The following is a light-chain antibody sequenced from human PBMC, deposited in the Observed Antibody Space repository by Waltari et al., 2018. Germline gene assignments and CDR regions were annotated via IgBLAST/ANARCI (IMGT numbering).Light chain of an antibody. CDR3: QALGTGAWV. Sequence: SYELTQPPSVSVSPGQTASIPCSGDILGNKYASWYQQKPGQSPPLVIYQDTKRPTGIPERFSGSKSTNAATLTITGTQAMDEADYYCQALGTGAWVFGGGTKLTVL. CDR2: QDT. CDR1: ILGNKY. J-gene: IGLJ3*02. V-gene: IGLV3-1*01.